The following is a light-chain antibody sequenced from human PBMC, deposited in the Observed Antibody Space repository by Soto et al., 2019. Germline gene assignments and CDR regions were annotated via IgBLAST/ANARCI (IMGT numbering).Light chain of an antibody. CDR2: SAS. CDR3: QQYGGSPRVT. V-gene: IGKV3-20*01. CDR1: QSVSSNY. Sequence: EIVLTQSPGTLSLSPGERVILSCRASQSVSSNYLAWYQQKPGQAPRLLIYSASSRATRIPDRFSGSGSGTEFSLTINRLEPEDFAVYYCQQYGGSPRVTFGGGTKVEIK. J-gene: IGKJ4*01.